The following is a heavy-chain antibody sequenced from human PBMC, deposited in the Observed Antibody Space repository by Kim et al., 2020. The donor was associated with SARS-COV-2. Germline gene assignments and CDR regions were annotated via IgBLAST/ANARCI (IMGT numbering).Heavy chain of an antibody. J-gene: IGHJ4*02. CDR2: N. V-gene: IGHV6-1*01. CDR3: ARANIAARDFDY. D-gene: IGHD6-6*01. Sequence: NYYAVTVKSRITSTPDPSKNQFSLQLNAGTPEDTAVYYCARANIAARDFDYWGQGTLVTVSS.